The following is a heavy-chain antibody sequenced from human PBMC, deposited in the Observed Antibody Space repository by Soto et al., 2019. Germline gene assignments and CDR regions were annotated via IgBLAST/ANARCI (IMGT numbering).Heavy chain of an antibody. J-gene: IGHJ4*02. V-gene: IGHV3-23*01. CDR3: AKDPDDYIWGGYRYLDY. D-gene: IGHD3-16*02. Sequence: GSLRLSCAASGFTFSSYAMSWVRQAPGKGLEWVSAISGSGGSTYYADSVKGRFTISRDNSKNTLYLQMSSLRAEDTAVYYCAKDPDDYIWGGYRYLDYWGQGTTVTVSS. CDR2: ISGSGGST. CDR1: GFTFSSYA.